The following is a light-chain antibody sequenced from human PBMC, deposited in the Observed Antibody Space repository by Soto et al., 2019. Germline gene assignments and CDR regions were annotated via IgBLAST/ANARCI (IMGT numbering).Light chain of an antibody. CDR2: GAS. V-gene: IGKV3-15*01. J-gene: IGKJ1*01. CDR3: QQYNNWPRT. CDR1: QSVSSN. Sequence: EIVMTQSPATLSVSPREKTTPSRRASQSVSSNLAWYQQKPGQAPRLLIYGASTRATGIPARFSGSGSGTEFTLTISSLQSEDFAVYYCQQYNNWPRTFGQGTKVDIK.